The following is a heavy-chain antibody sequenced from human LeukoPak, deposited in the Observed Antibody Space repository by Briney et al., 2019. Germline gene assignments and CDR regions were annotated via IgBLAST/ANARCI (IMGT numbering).Heavy chain of an antibody. J-gene: IGHJ4*02. CDR2: IIPIFGTA. V-gene: IGHV1-69*06. CDR1: GGTFSSYA. CDR3: ARDLGYGSGSYYDY. D-gene: IGHD3-10*01. Sequence: GASVKVSCKASGGTFSSYAISWVRQAPGQGLEWMGGIIPIFGTANYAQEFQGRVTITADKSTSTAYMELSSLRSKDTAVYYCARDLGYGSGSYYDYWGQGTLVTVSS.